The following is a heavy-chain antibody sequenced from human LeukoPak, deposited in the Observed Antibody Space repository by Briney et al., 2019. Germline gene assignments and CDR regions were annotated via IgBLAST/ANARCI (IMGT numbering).Heavy chain of an antibody. V-gene: IGHV3-74*01. D-gene: IGHD3-10*01. CDR2: INEDGSTT. CDR1: GFTFSSNW. CDR3: ARVLLWFGEYADY. J-gene: IGHJ4*02. Sequence: GGSLRLSCEASGFTFSSNWMHWVRQAPGKGLVWVSRINEDGSTTNYADSVKGRSTIFRDNAKNTLYLQMNSLRAEDTAVYYCARVLLWFGEYADYWGQGTLVTVSS.